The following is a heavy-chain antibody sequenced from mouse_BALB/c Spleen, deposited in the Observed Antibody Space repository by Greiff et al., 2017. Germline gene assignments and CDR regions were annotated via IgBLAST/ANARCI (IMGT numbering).Heavy chain of an antibody. D-gene: IGHD5-1*01. V-gene: IGHV14-3*02. CDR2: IDPANGNT. CDR3: ARTYVDYFDG. CDR1: GFNIKATY. Sequence: EVQLQQSGAELVKPGASVKLSCTASGFNIKATYLHWVKQRPEQGLEWIGRIDPANGNTKYDPKFQGKATITADTSSNTAYLQLSSLTSEDTAVYYCARTYVDYFDGWDQGSTHTGPS. J-gene: IGHJ2*01.